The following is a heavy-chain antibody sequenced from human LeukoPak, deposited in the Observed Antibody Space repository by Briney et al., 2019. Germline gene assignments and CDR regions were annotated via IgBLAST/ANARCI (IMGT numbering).Heavy chain of an antibody. V-gene: IGHV3-15*07. D-gene: IGHD3-3*01. CDR1: GFTFSNAW. CDR3: TTDTEWLAYYYYYGMDV. J-gene: IGHJ6*02. CDR2: IKSKTDGGTT. Sequence: GGSLRLSCAASGFTFSNAWMNWVRQAPGKGLEWVGRIKSKTDGGTTDYAAPVKGRFTISGDDSKNTLYLQMNSLRTEDTAVYYCTTDTEWLAYYYYYGMDVWGQGTTVTVSS.